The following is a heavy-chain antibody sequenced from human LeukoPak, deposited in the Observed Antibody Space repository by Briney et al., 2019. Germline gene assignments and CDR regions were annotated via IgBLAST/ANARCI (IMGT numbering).Heavy chain of an antibody. Sequence: GGSLRLSCAASRFSFSAYPMGWVRRAPGKGLKWVSGISASGDVTFHADPVKGRFTISRDNSKNTLYLQMNSLRAEDTAEYYCAKSLLTTASGTGRAFDIWGQGTMVTVSS. V-gene: IGHV3-23*01. CDR1: RFSFSAYP. CDR2: ISASGDVT. CDR3: AKSLLTTASGTGRAFDI. J-gene: IGHJ3*02. D-gene: IGHD1-26*01.